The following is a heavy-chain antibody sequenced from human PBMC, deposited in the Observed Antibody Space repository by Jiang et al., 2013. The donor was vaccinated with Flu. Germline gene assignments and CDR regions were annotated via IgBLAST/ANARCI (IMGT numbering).Heavy chain of an antibody. CDR2: INPSGGRT. D-gene: IGHD4-11*01. Sequence: QLVESGAEVKKPGASVKVSCKASGYTFTSYYMHWVRQAPGQGLEWMGIINPSGGRTSYVQKFQGRVTMTRDTSTSTVYMELSSLRSEDTAVYYCARELEQYPYYWGQGTLVTVSS. CDR3: ARELEQYPYY. CDR1: GYTFTSYY. V-gene: IGHV1-46*01. J-gene: IGHJ4*02.